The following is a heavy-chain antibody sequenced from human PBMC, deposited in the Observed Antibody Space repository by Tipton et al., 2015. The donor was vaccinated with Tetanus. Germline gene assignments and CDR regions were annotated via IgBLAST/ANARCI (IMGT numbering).Heavy chain of an antibody. Sequence: QVQLVQSGAEVKKPGASVKVSCTASGYTFTGYYMYWVRQAPGQGLEWMGWIDPNSGGTVYAQKFQGRVTMTRDTSISTAYMELRSLRSDDTAVYYCARDRGDYIYYGMDVWGPGTTVTVS. J-gene: IGHJ6*02. CDR2: IDPNSGGT. CDR1: GYTFTGYY. CDR3: ARDRGDYIYYGMDV. D-gene: IGHD3-22*01. V-gene: IGHV1-2*02.